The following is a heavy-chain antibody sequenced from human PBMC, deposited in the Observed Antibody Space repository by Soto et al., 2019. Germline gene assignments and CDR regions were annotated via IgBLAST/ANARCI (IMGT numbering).Heavy chain of an antibody. Sequence: QVQLQESGPGLVKPSQTLSLTCTVSGGSISSGDYYWSWIRQPPGKGLEWIGYIYYSGSTYYNPSHKSRVTISVDTSKNHFSLKLRSVTAAETAVYYCARVLMTTIPLIDYWGQGTLVTVSS. J-gene: IGHJ4*02. CDR1: GGSISSGDYY. CDR3: ARVLMTTIPLIDY. D-gene: IGHD3-9*01. CDR2: IYYSGST. V-gene: IGHV4-30-4*01.